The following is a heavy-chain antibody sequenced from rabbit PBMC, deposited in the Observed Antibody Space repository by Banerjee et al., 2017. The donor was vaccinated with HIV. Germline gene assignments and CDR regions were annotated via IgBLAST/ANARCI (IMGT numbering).Heavy chain of an antibody. Sequence: QEQLVESGGGLVQPGGSLKLSCKASGFDFSSYGVSWVRQAPGKGLEWIGYIDPVFGSTYYASWVNGRFTISSHNAQNTLYLQLNSLTAADTATYFCVRSDYYSSGWVREYYFNLWGQGTLVTVS. J-gene: IGHJ4*01. CDR3: VRSDYYSSGWVREYYFNL. CDR1: GFDFSSYG. D-gene: IGHD4-1*01. V-gene: IGHV1S47*01. CDR2: IDPVFGST.